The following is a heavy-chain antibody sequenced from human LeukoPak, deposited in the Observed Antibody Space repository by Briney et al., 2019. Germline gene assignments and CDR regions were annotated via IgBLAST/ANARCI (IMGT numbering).Heavy chain of an antibody. D-gene: IGHD3-22*01. V-gene: IGHV1-18*01. CDR1: GYTFTSYG. Sequence: ASVKVSCKASGYTFTSYGISWVRQAPGQGLEWMGWISAYNGNTNYAQKLQGRVTMTTDTSTSTAYMELRSLRSDDTAVYYCARGGYADSSGYYYEGNWFDPWGQGTLVTVSS. J-gene: IGHJ5*02. CDR3: ARGGYADSSGYYYEGNWFDP. CDR2: ISAYNGNT.